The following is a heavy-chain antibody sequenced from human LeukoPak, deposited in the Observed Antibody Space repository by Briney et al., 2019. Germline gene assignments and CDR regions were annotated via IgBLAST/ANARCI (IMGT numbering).Heavy chain of an antibody. V-gene: IGHV3-21*01. CDR3: ARTPRGFRQHKWFVP. CDR1: GFTFSSYS. J-gene: IGHJ5*02. Sequence: GGSLRLSCAASGFTFSSYSMSRVRQAPGKGLEWVSSISSSSSYTYYADSVKGRFTISRDNAKNSLYLQMNSLRAEDTAVYYCARTPRGFRQHKWFVPRGQGTLVSVPS. D-gene: IGHD3-10*01. CDR2: ISSSSSYT.